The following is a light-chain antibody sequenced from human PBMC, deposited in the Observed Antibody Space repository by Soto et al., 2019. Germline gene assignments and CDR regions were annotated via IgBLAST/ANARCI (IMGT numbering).Light chain of an antibody. J-gene: IGKJ3*01. V-gene: IGKV3-20*01. CDR1: QSISNNY. CDR2: RAS. Sequence: EIVLTQSPGTLSLSPGERATLSCRASQSISNNYLAWYQHKPGQAPRLLIYRASSRATGIPDRFSGSGSGTDFTLTISRLEPEDFAVYYCQQYGSSFTFGPGTKVDIK. CDR3: QQYGSSFT.